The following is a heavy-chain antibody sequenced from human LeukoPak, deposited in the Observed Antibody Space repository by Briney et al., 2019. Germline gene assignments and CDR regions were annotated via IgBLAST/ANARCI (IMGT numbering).Heavy chain of an antibody. V-gene: IGHV4-39*01. Sequence: SETLSLTCTVSGGSISSSSYYWGWIRQPPGKGLEWIGSIYYSGSTYYNPCLKSRVTISVDTSKNQFSLKLSSVTAADTAVYYCARPDGELDAFDIWGQGTMVTVSS. J-gene: IGHJ3*02. CDR1: GGSISSSSYY. D-gene: IGHD3-10*01. CDR3: ARPDGELDAFDI. CDR2: IYYSGST.